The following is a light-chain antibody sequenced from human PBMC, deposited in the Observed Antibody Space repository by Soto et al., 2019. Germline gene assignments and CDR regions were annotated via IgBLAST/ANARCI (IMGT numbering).Light chain of an antibody. J-gene: IGLJ3*02. CDR1: SSNIGNDY. V-gene: IGLV1-51*01. CDR3: ATWDKSLSGWV. CDR2: DNN. Sequence: QSVLTQPPSMSAAPEQKVTFSCSGSSSNIGNDYVSWYQHFPGTAPKLLIYDNNRRPSGIPDRFSASKSGTSATLAITGLQTGDEADYYCATWDKSLSGWVFGGGTKVTVL.